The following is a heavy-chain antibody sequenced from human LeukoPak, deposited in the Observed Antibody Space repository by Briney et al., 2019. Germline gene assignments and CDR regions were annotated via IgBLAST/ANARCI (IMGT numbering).Heavy chain of an antibody. J-gene: IGHJ5*02. CDR2: IYIRGST. D-gene: IGHD1-26*01. Sequence: SGTLSLTCSVSGASISSYYWNWIRQPPGKGLEWIGNIYIRGSTNYNPSLESRVTISLDTSKDQFSLKLTSVTAADTAFYYCAKDWELGSWGQGTLVTVSS. CDR3: AKDWELGS. CDR1: GASISSYY. V-gene: IGHV4-59*01.